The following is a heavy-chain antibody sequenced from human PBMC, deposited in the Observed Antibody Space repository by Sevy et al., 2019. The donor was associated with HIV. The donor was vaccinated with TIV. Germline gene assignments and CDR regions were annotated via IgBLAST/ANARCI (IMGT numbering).Heavy chain of an antibody. J-gene: IGHJ3*02. V-gene: IGHV3-74*01. Sequence: GGSLRLSCAASGFTFSSYWMHWVRQAPGKGLVWVSCINNPGSSTNYADSVKGRFTISRDNAKNTLYLQMNSLRAEDTAMYYCARDTGELLAGDAFDIWGQGTMVTVSS. D-gene: IGHD1-26*01. CDR1: GFTFSSYW. CDR2: INNPGSST. CDR3: ARDTGELLAGDAFDI.